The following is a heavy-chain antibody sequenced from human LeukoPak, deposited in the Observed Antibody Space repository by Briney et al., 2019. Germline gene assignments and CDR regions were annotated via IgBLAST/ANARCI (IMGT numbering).Heavy chain of an antibody. Sequence: PSETLSLTCTVSGVSISSSKYYWGWIRQPPGKGLEWIGSFYYSGSTYYNPSLKSRVTISVDTSKNQFSLKLSSVTAADTAVYYCARQSAAAGPVWGQGTLVTVSS. V-gene: IGHV4-39*01. CDR2: FYYSGST. D-gene: IGHD6-13*01. CDR3: ARQSAAAGPV. J-gene: IGHJ4*02. CDR1: GVSISSSKYY.